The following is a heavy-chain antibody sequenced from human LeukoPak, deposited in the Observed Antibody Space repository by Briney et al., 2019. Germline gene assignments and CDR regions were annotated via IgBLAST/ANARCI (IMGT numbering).Heavy chain of an antibody. CDR3: AREVRSGVAATDY. CDR1: GYTFTNYY. CDR2: INSGGSDS. Sequence: ASVKVSCKASGYTFTNYYIHWVRQAPGQGLEWMGIINSGGSDSNYAQKFRGRFTMTRDTSTNTVYMELRSLTSDDTAVYYCAREVRSGVAATDYWGQGTLVTVSS. V-gene: IGHV1-46*01. J-gene: IGHJ4*02. D-gene: IGHD1-26*01.